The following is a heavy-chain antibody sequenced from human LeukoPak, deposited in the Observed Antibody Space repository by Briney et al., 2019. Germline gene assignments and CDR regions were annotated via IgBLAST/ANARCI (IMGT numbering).Heavy chain of an antibody. CDR3: ARRGGSSSRRSPIDY. Sequence: GGSLRLSCTASGFTISDYWMTWVRQAPGKGPELVANIKQDGSQRYYVDSVRGRFTISRDNAKNSLFLQMNGLRAKDTAVYYCARRGGSSSRRSPIDYWGQGTLVTVSS. CDR1: GFTISDYW. D-gene: IGHD6-6*01. CDR2: IKQDGSQR. J-gene: IGHJ4*02. V-gene: IGHV3-7*01.